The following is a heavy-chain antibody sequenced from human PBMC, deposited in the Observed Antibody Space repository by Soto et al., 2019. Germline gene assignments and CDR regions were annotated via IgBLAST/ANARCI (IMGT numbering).Heavy chain of an antibody. Sequence: GGSLRLSCAASGFTFSSYAMSWVRQAPGKGMEWVSAISGSGGSTYYADSVKGRFTISRDNSRNTLYLQKNSLGSEDTAVYYCANTPNLLSYDSESYYYYYYGMDVWGQGTTVTVSS. CDR1: GFTFSSYA. CDR2: ISGSGGST. CDR3: ANTPNLLSYDSESYYYYYYGMDV. J-gene: IGHJ6*02. V-gene: IGHV3-23*01. D-gene: IGHD3-10*01.